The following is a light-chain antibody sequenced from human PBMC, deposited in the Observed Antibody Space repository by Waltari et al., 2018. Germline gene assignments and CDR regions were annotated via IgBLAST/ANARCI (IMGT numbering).Light chain of an antibody. CDR1: QRFTRA. V-gene: IGKV3-20*01. J-gene: IGKJ1*01. CDR3: QHYVRLPVT. CDR2: DAS. Sequence: EIVLTPSPGYLSLSPGERATLSCRASQRFTRALAWYQQKPGQAPRLLIYDASTRAIGIPDRFSGGGAGTDFSLTISRLEPEDFAVYYCQHYVRLPVTFGQGTTVEIK.